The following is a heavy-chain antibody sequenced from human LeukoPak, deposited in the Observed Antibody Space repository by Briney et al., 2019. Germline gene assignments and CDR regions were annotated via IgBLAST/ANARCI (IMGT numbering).Heavy chain of an antibody. CDR2: ISSSAGTI. V-gene: IGHV3-11*04. J-gene: IGHJ2*01. CDR3: ATSVTRRRLDWFIDL. CDR1: GFTFRDYY. Sequence: PGGSLRLSCAASGFTFRDYYMSWIHQAPGKGLEWISYISSSAGTIHYVDSVKGRFTISRDNAKNSLYLQMDSLRVEDTAVYYCATSVTRRRLDWFIDLWGRGTLVSVPS. D-gene: IGHD4-17*01.